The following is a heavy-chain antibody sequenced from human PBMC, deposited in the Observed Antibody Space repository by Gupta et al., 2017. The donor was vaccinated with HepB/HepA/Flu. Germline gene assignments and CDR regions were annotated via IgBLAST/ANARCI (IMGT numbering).Heavy chain of an antibody. CDR2: IICSGGSP. D-gene: IGHD4-17*01. CDR1: GFTFSSYA. CDR3: AKYRTTVISYAFDI. J-gene: IGHJ3*02. V-gene: IGHV3-23*01. Sequence: EVQLLESGGGLVQPVGSLRLSCAASGFTFSSYAMSWVRQAPGKRLEWVSIIICSGGSPYYADSVKGRFTISRDNSKNTLYLQMNSLRAEDTAVYYCAKYRTTVISYAFDICGQGTMVTVSS.